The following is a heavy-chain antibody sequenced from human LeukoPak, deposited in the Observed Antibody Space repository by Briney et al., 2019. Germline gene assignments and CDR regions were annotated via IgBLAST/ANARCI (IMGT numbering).Heavy chain of an antibody. Sequence: GGSLRLSCAASGFTLSSYGMNWVRQTPGKGLEWVSGISGSGSGGSTYYADSVKGRFTISRDNSKNTLYLQMNSLRAADTAVYYCARDKGTSYLSSFDYWGQGTLVTVSS. CDR3: ARDKGTSYLSSFDY. J-gene: IGHJ4*02. D-gene: IGHD6-6*01. CDR2: ISGSGSGGST. V-gene: IGHV3-23*01. CDR1: GFTLSSYG.